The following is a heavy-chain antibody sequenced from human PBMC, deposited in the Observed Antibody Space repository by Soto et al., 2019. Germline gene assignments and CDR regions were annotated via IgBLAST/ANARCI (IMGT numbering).Heavy chain of an antibody. D-gene: IGHD3-3*01. CDR2: ILPVSAPP. CDR3: ATDSNYDVSNSF. CDR1: GGTLNNYA. V-gene: IGHV1-69*13. Sequence: ASVKVSCKASGGTLNNYAINWVRQAPGQGLEWMGGILPVSAPPDYAQKFQGRASITADHSTSTVYMELSRLKSDDTAVYFCATDSNYDVSNSFWGQGTLVTVSS. J-gene: IGHJ4*02.